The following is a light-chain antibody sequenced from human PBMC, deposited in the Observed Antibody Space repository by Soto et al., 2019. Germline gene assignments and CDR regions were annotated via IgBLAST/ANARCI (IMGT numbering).Light chain of an antibody. V-gene: IGKV3-11*01. J-gene: IGKJ4*01. Sequence: ILLTPSPATLSLSPGERATLSCRASQSVSSYLAWYQQKPGQAPRLLIYDASNRATGIPARFSGSGSGTDFTLTISSLEPEDFAVYYCQQRSNWLTFGGGTKVDIK. CDR2: DAS. CDR3: QQRSNWLT. CDR1: QSVSSY.